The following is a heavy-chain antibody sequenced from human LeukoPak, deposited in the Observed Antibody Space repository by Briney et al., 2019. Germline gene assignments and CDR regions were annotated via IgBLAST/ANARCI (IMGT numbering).Heavy chain of an antibody. D-gene: IGHD3-3*01. Sequence: SVKVSCKASGGTFSSYAISWVRQAPGQGLEWMGGIIPIFGTANYAQKLQGRVTMTTDTSTSTAYMGLRSLRSDDTAVYYCARTDDFWSGYYIMDVWGQGTAVTVSS. J-gene: IGHJ6*02. CDR2: IIPIFGTA. CDR3: ARTDDFWSGYYIMDV. V-gene: IGHV1-69*05. CDR1: GGTFSSYA.